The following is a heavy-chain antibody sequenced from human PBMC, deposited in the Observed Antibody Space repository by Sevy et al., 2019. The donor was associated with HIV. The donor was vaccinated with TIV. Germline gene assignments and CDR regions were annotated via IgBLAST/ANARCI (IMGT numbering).Heavy chain of an antibody. J-gene: IGHJ4*02. D-gene: IGHD2-8*01. CDR2: LSFGCGKI. V-gene: IGHV3-23*01. CDR3: ARDGCTRPHDY. Sequence: GGSLRLSCAASGFAFYDYSMSWIRQAPGKGLEWVATLSFGCGKINYADSVKGRFTISRDNSKNAFYLQMDNLRVEDTALDYCARDGCTRPHDYWGQGTRVTVSS. CDR1: GFAFYDYS.